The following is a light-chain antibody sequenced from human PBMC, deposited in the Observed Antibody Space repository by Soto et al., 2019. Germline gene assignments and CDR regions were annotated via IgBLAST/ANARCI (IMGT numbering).Light chain of an antibody. J-gene: IGKJ3*01. CDR1: QSVSSSY. CDR3: QQYGSSPLFT. CDR2: GAS. Sequence: EIVLTQSPGTLSLSPGERATLSCRASQSVSSSYLAWYQQKPGQAPRLLIYGASSRATGILDRFSGSGSGTDFTLTISRLEPEDLAVYYCQQYGSSPLFTFGPGTKVDIK. V-gene: IGKV3-20*01.